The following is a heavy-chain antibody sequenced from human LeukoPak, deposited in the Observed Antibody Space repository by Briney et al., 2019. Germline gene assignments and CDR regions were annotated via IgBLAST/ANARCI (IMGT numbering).Heavy chain of an antibody. CDR1: GGTFSGYY. CDR2: INHSGTT. CDR3: ARGSVVVVPAAGIFDY. J-gene: IGHJ4*02. D-gene: IGHD2-2*01. V-gene: IGHV4-34*01. Sequence: PSETLSLTCAVHGGTFSGYYWSWIRQPPGKGLEWIGEINHSGTTNSNPSLKSRVTITVDTSKTQFSLKLSSVTAADTAVYYCARGSVVVVPAAGIFDYWGQGTLVTVSS.